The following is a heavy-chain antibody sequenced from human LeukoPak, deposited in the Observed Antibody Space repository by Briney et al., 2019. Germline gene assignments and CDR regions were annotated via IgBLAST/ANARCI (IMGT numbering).Heavy chain of an antibody. Sequence: GGSLRLSCTASGFTFDNFGMHWVRQVPGRGLEWVAFIRYDGHIKYYADSVKGRVNISRDNSKNSLSLQVNSLRPEDTAVYYCARRGPGSSSSHYFDYWGQGTLVTVSS. CDR1: GFTFDNFG. CDR3: ARRGPGSSSSHYFDY. D-gene: IGHD6-6*01. V-gene: IGHV3-30*02. J-gene: IGHJ4*02. CDR2: IRYDGHIK.